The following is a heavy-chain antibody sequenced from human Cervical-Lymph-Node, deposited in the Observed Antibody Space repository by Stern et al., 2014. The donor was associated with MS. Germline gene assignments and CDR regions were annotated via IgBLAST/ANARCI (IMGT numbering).Heavy chain of an antibody. V-gene: IGHV2-26*01. J-gene: IGHJ4*02. CDR3: ARIIPLIRPGDSSGYHFDY. CDR2: IFLNDEK. D-gene: IGHD3-22*01. Sequence: QVTLRESGPVLVKPTETLTLTCTVSGFSLSNARMGVSWIRQPPGKALEWLAHIFLNDEKSYSTSLKSRLTISKDTSKSQVVLTMTNMDPVDTATYYCARIIPLIRPGDSSGYHFDYWGQGTLVTVSS. CDR1: GFSLSNARMG.